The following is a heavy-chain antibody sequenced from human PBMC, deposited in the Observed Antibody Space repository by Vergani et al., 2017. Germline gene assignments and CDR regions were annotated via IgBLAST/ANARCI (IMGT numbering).Heavy chain of an antibody. CDR2: IYHSGST. V-gene: IGHV4-4*02. CDR3: ARAYYYGSGSYYLIDY. CDR1: GGSISSSNW. Sequence: QVQLQESGPGLVKPSGTLSLTCAVSGGSISSSNWWSWVRQPPGKGLEWIGEIYHSGSTNYNPSLKSRVTIPVDKSKNQFSLKLSSVTAADTAVYYCARAYYYGSGSYYLIDYWGQGTLVTVSS. J-gene: IGHJ4*02. D-gene: IGHD3-10*01.